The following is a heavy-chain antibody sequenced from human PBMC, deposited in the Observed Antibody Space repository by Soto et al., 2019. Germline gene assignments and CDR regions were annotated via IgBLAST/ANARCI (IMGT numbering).Heavy chain of an antibody. CDR2: ISAYNGNT. CDR3: ARESTLRYFDWLLSPFDY. J-gene: IGHJ4*02. D-gene: IGHD3-9*01. CDR1: GYTFTSYG. V-gene: IGHV1-18*01. Sequence: QVQLVQSGAEVKKPGASVKVSCKASGYTFTSYGISWVRQAPGQGLEWMGWISAYNGNTNYAQKLQGRVTMTTDTSTSTAYMELRRLRSDDTAVYYCARESTLRYFDWLLSPFDYWGQGTLVTVSS.